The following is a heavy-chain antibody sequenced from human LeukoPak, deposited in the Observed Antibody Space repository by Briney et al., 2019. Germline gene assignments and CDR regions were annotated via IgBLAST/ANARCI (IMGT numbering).Heavy chain of an antibody. J-gene: IGHJ6*03. CDR2: IYYSGST. CDR1: GGSISTYY. CDR3: ARDHGPTVATSPFYSYYMDV. D-gene: IGHD4-11*01. V-gene: IGHV4-59*12. Sequence: SETLSLTCTVSGGSISTYYWSWIRQPPGKGLEWIGYIYYSGSTNYNPSLKSRVTTLVDTSKNQFSLKLSSVTAADTAVYYCARDHGPTVATSPFYSYYMDVWGKGTTVSVSS.